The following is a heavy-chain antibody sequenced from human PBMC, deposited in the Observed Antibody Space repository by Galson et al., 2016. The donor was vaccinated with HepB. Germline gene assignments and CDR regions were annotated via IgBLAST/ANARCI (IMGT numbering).Heavy chain of an antibody. CDR1: GFSLTSSEVG. V-gene: IGHV2-5*02. CDR3: ARTPKSPRPIDWDGWFDP. D-gene: IGHD3-9*01. Sequence: PALVKPIQTLTLTCSFSGFSLTSSEVGVGWIRQPPGKALEWLALVYWDDDKRYNSSLKTRLTIAKDTSKNQVVLTMTDMDPVDTATYYRARTPKSPRPIDWDGWFDPWGQGTLVTVSS. J-gene: IGHJ5*02. CDR2: VYWDDDK.